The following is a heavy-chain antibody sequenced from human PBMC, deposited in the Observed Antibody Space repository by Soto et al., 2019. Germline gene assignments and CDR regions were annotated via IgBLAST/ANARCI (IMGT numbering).Heavy chain of an antibody. CDR2: ISAYNGNT. CDR3: ARLVAATINYYGMDV. Sequence: GASVKVSCKASVYTLTSNGSSWVRQATGQGLEWMGWISAYNGNTNYAQKLQGRVTMTTDTSTSTAYMELRSLRSDDTAVYYCARLVAATINYYGMDVWGQGTTVTVSS. CDR1: VYTLTSNG. D-gene: IGHD1-26*01. J-gene: IGHJ6*02. V-gene: IGHV1-18*01.